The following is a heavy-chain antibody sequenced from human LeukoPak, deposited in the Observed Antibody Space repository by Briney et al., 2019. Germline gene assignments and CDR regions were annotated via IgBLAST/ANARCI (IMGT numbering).Heavy chain of an antibody. CDR1: GGSISSSNW. Sequence: SETLSLTCAASGGSISSSNWWSWIRQPPGKGLEWIGYIYYSGSTNYNPSLKSRVTISVDTSKNQFSLKLSSVTAADTAVYYCARGVVPAAPTLFAYWGQGTLVTVSS. D-gene: IGHD2-2*01. CDR2: IYYSGST. V-gene: IGHV4-61*01. J-gene: IGHJ4*02. CDR3: ARGVVPAAPTLFAY.